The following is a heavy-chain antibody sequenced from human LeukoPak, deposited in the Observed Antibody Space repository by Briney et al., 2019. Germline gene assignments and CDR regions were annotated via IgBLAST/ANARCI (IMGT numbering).Heavy chain of an antibody. J-gene: IGHJ5*02. Sequence: SETLSLTCTVSGGSISSYYWSWIRQPPGKGLEWIGYIYYSGSTNYNPSLKSRVTISVDTSKNQFSLKLSSVTAADTAVYYCARSLSVRGFDYVWGSYRYVNWFDPWGQGTLVTVSS. CDR2: IYYSGST. CDR1: GGSISSYY. D-gene: IGHD3-16*02. V-gene: IGHV4-59*12. CDR3: ARSLSVRGFDYVWGSYRYVNWFDP.